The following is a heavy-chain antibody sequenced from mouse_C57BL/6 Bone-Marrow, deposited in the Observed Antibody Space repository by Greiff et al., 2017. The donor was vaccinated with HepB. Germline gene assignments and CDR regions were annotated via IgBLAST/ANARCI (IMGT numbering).Heavy chain of an antibody. CDR3: ARGGGSSRDYAMDY. D-gene: IGHD1-1*01. V-gene: IGHV1-69*01. CDR2: IDPSDSYT. J-gene: IGHJ4*01. CDR1: GYTFTSYW. Sequence: QVQLQQPGAELVMPGASVKLSCKASGYTFTSYWMHWVKQRPGQGLEWIGEIDPSDSYTNYNQKFKGKSTLTVDKSSSTAYMQLSSLTSEDSAVYYCARGGGSSRDYAMDYWGQRTSVTVSS.